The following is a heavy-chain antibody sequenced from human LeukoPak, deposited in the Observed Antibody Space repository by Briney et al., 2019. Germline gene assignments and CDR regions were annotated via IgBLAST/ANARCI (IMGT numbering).Heavy chain of an antibody. CDR2: IFGTV. D-gene: IGHD1-1*01. J-gene: IGHJ4*02. V-gene: IGHV1-69*05. CDR3: VAQLVDAPPTFDY. CDR1: GYTFTSYD. Sequence: SVKVSCKASGYTFTSYDINWVRQAPGQGFEWLGGIFGTVTYAPNFQGRVSFTTDESTSTAYMELSGLTSEDTAVYYFVAQLVDAPPTFDYWGQGTLVTVSS.